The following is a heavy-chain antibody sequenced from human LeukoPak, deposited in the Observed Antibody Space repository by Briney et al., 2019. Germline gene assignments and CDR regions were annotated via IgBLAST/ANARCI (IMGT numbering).Heavy chain of an antibody. CDR1: GFTFSSYA. D-gene: IGHD2-15*01. CDR3: ARDECSGGSCSTRYYYGMDV. CDR2: ISYDGSNK. Sequence: GRSLRLSCAASGFTFSSYAMHWVRQAPGKGLEWVAVISYDGSNKYYADSVKGRFTISRDNSKNTLYLQMNSLRAEDTAVYYCARDECSGGSCSTRYYYGMDVWGQGTTVTVSS. J-gene: IGHJ6*02. V-gene: IGHV3-30-3*01.